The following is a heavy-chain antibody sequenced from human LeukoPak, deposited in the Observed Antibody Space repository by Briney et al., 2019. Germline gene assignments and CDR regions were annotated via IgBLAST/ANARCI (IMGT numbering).Heavy chain of an antibody. Sequence: GGSLRLSCAASGFTFSSYAMHWVRQAPDKGLEWVAVISYDGSNKYYADSVKGRITISRDNAKNSLYLQMNSLRVQDTAIYYCARVVCTGGSCFQNDYWGQGTLVTVSS. CDR2: ISYDGSNK. CDR1: GFTFSSYA. CDR3: ARVVCTGGSCFQNDY. V-gene: IGHV3-30*04. D-gene: IGHD2-15*01. J-gene: IGHJ4*02.